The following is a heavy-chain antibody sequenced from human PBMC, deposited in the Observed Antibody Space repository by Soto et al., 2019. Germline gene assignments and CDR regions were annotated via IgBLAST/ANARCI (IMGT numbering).Heavy chain of an antibody. D-gene: IGHD3-10*01. V-gene: IGHV4-31*03. Sequence: SEPLSLTCTVSGVSISSGGYYWTLIRQHPGKGLEWIGYIYYSGSTYYNPSLKSRVTIAVDTSKNQFSLKLSSVTAADTAVYYCARDKYYYGSGKDGMDVWGQGTTVTVSS. J-gene: IGHJ6*02. CDR3: ARDKYYYGSGKDGMDV. CDR1: GVSISSGGYY. CDR2: IYYSGST.